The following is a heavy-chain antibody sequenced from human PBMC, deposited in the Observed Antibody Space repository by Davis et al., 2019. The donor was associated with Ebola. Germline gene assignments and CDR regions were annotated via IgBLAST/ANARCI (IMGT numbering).Heavy chain of an antibody. J-gene: IGHJ3*02. Sequence: ASVKVSCKASGYTFTCYGISWVRQAPGQGLEWMGWISAYNGNTNYAQKLQGRVTMTTDTSTSTAYMELRSLRSDDTAVYYCARDSDIVVVPAAPPVGDAFDIWGQGTMVTVSS. CDR2: ISAYNGNT. D-gene: IGHD2-2*01. CDR1: GYTFTCYG. CDR3: ARDSDIVVVPAAPPVGDAFDI. V-gene: IGHV1-18*04.